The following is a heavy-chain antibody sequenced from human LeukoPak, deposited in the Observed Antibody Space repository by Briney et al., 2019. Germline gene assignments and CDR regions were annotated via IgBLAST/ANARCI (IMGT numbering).Heavy chain of an antibody. CDR2: ISAYNGNT. V-gene: IGHV1-18*04. J-gene: IGHJ4*02. D-gene: IGHD3-10*01. CDR3: ARDQTQIWFGEGLWYFDY. Sequence: ASVKVSCKASGYTFTGYYMHWVRQAPGQGLEWMGWISAYNGNTNYAQKLQGRVTMTTDTSTSTAYMELRSLRSDDTAVYYCARDQTQIWFGEGLWYFDYWGQGTLVTVSS. CDR1: GYTFTGYY.